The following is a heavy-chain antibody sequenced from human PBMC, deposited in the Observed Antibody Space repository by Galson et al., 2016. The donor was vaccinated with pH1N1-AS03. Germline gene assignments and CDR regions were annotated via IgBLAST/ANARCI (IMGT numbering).Heavy chain of an antibody. D-gene: IGHD1-26*01. CDR2: VSYDGSNK. Sequence: LRLSCAASGFTLSHYGMHWVRQAPGKGLECVAVVSYDGSNKYYGDSVKGRFTISRDNSKNTLFLQVNGLRPEDTGVYYCARESRGVGAIEVGFDPWGQGTTVIVSS. CDR3: ARESRGVGAIEVGFDP. J-gene: IGHJ6*02. V-gene: IGHV3-30*01. CDR1: GFTLSHYG.